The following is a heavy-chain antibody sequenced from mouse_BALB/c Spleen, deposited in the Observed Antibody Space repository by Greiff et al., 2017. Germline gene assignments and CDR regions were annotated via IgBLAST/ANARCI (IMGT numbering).Heavy chain of an antibody. V-gene: IGHV1-69*01. D-gene: IGHD1-2*01. Sequence: QVQLQQPGAELVMPGASVKMSCKASGYTFTDYWMHWVKQRPGQGLEWIGAIDTSDRHTSYNQTFKGKATLTVDESSSTAYMQLSSLTSEDSAVYYCARQGVHSHDFGYWGQGTALAVSS. CDR3: ARQGVHSHDFGY. CDR2: IDTSDRHT. CDR1: GYTFTDYW. J-gene: IGHJ2*01.